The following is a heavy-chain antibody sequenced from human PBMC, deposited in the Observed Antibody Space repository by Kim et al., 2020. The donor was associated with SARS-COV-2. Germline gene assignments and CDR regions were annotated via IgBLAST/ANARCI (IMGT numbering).Heavy chain of an antibody. D-gene: IGHD2-8*01. CDR1: GFTFTSYD. Sequence: ASVKVSCKASGFTFTSYDIHWVRQAPGQRLEWMGWVNAGDATTKYSEKFLGRVTMTRDTSTGTVYMVLSSLRSEDTAVYYCARPSFCSNGVCPYYDYWGQGTLVTVSS. CDR2: VNAGDATT. V-gene: IGHV1-3*01. CDR3: ARPSFCSNGVCPYYDY. J-gene: IGHJ4*02.